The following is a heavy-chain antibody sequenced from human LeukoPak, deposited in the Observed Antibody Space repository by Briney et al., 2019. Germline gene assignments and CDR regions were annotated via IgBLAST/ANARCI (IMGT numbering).Heavy chain of an antibody. CDR2: TYPGDSDT. D-gene: IGHD1-26*01. V-gene: IGHV5-51*01. CDR3: ARGSRDAFDI. CDR1: GYSFTNYW. Sequence: GESLKISCKGSGYSFTNYWIGWLRQMPGKGLEWMGITYPGDSDTRYSPSFQGQATVSADKSISTAYLQWSSLKASDTAMYYCARGSRDAFDIWGQGTMVTVSS. J-gene: IGHJ3*02.